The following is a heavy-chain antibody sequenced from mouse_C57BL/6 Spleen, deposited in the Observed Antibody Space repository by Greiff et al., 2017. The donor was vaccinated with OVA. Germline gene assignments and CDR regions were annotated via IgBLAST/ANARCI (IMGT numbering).Heavy chain of an antibody. D-gene: IGHD3-2*02. CDR2: ISSGSSTI. J-gene: IGHJ4*01. Sequence: EVQRVESGGGLVKPGGSLKLSCAASGFTFSDYGMHWVRQAPEKGLEWVAYISSGSSTIYYADTVKGRFTLSRDNDKNTLFLQMPSLRSEDTAMYYCARRSSGYVGYAMDYWGQGTSVTVSS. V-gene: IGHV5-17*01. CDR1: GFTFSDYG. CDR3: ARRSSGYVGYAMDY.